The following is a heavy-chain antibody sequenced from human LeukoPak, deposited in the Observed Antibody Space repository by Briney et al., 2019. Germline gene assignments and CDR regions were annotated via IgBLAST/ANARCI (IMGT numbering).Heavy chain of an antibody. J-gene: IGHJ4*02. Sequence: ASVKVSCKVSGYTLTELSMHWVRQAPGKGLEWMGGFDPEDGETIYAQKFQGRVTMTEDTSTDTAYMELSSLRSEDTAVYYCATYSGGNYYFDYWGQGTLSPSPQ. CDR3: ATYSGGNYYFDY. CDR2: FDPEDGET. CDR1: GYTLTELS. D-gene: IGHD6-19*01. V-gene: IGHV1-24*01.